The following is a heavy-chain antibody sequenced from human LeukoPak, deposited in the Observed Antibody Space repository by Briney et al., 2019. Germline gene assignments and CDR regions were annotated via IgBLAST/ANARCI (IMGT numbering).Heavy chain of an antibody. J-gene: IGHJ4*02. V-gene: IGHV4-4*07. CDR2: LHPSGAT. CDR3: ARVSTEGLMIVVLFDY. Sequence: SETLSLTCTVSGSSISGYYWNWIRQPAGKGLEWIGRLHPSGATNYNPSLKSRITMSLDTSKNQFSLKLSSVTAADTAVYYCARVSTEGLMIVVLFDYWGQGTLVTVSS. D-gene: IGHD3-22*01. CDR1: GSSISGYY.